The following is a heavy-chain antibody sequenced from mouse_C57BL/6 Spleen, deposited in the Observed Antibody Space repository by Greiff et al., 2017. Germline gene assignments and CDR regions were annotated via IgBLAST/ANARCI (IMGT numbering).Heavy chain of an antibody. D-gene: IGHD1-1*01. Sequence: DVQLQESGPGLVKPSQSLSLTCSVTGYSITSGYYWNWIRKFPGNKLEWMGYISYDGSNNYNPSLKNRISITPDTSTNQFFLKLNSVTTEVTATYYCARKDYYCSDDYAMDYWGQGTSVTVSS. V-gene: IGHV3-6*01. CDR1: GYSITSGYY. CDR3: ARKDYYCSDDYAMDY. CDR2: ISYDGSN. J-gene: IGHJ4*01.